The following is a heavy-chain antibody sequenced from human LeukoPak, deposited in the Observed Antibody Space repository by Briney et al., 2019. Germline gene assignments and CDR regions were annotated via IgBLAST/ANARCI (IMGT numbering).Heavy chain of an antibody. D-gene: IGHD6-13*01. V-gene: IGHV5-51*01. CDR2: IYPGDSDT. J-gene: IGHJ4*02. CDR1: GYSFTSYW. CDR3: ARRIAAAGRPFDY. Sequence: GESLKISCKGSGYSFTSYWIGWVRQMPGKGLEWMGIIYPGDSDTRYSPPFQGQVTISADKSISTAYLQWSSLKASDTAMYYCARRIAAAGRPFDYWGQGTLVTVSS.